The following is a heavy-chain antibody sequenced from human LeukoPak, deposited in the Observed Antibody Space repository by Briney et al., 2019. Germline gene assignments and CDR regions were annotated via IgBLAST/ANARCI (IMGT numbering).Heavy chain of an antibody. J-gene: IGHJ6*04. V-gene: IGHV3-74*01. Sequence: GSLRLSCAASGFTFSDYWMHWVRQAPGKGLVGVSRINSDESNTTYADFAKGRFTISRDNAKNTLYLQVNSLRPEDTAVYYGARCFWGCSYYGMDVWGKGSTVTVSA. CDR1: GFTFSDYW. CDR2: INSDESNT. CDR3: ARCFWGCSYYGMDV. D-gene: IGHD7-27*01.